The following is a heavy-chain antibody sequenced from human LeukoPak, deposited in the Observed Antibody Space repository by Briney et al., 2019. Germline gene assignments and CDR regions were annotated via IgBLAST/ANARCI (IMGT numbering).Heavy chain of an antibody. V-gene: IGHV1-46*01. CDR3: ARDSMGWLQFGSYFDY. D-gene: IGHD5-24*01. Sequence: ASVKVSCKASGYTFTSYYMHWVRQAPGQGLEWMGIINPSGGSTSYAQKFQGRVTMTRDTSTSTVYVELSSLRSEDTAVYYCARDSMGWLQFGSYFDYWGQGTLVTVSS. CDR1: GYTFTSYY. CDR2: INPSGGST. J-gene: IGHJ4*02.